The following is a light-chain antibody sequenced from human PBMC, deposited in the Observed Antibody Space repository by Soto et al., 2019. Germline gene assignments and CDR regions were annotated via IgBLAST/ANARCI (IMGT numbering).Light chain of an antibody. CDR3: QTWGTGIWV. CDR2: VNSDGSH. Sequence: QSVLTQSPSASASLGASVKLTCTLSSGHSSYAIVWHQQQPEKGPRYLMKVNSDGSHSKGDGIPDRFSGSSSGAERYLTISSLQSEDEADYYCQTWGTGIWVFGGGTKLTVL. J-gene: IGLJ3*02. V-gene: IGLV4-69*01. CDR1: SGHSSYA.